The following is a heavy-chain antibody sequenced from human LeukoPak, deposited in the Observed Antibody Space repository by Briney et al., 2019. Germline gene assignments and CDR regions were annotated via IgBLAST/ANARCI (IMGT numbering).Heavy chain of an antibody. CDR2: ISSSSSYI. CDR3: ARDGLAAATLHWCFDL. Sequence: MTGGSLRLSCAASGFTFSSYSMNWVRQAPGKGLEWVSSISSSSSYIYYADSVKGRFTISRDNARNSLYLQMNSLRAEDTAVYYCARDGLAAATLHWCFDLWGRGTLVTVSS. D-gene: IGHD2-15*01. J-gene: IGHJ2*01. CDR1: GFTFSSYS. V-gene: IGHV3-21*01.